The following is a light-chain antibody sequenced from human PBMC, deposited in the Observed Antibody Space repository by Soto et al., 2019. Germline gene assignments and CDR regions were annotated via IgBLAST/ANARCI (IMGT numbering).Light chain of an antibody. V-gene: IGKV1-33*01. Sequence: DIPMTQSPSSLSASVGDRVTITCQATQDIRHYLNWYQHKAGKAPKLLIFDASTLKTGVPSRFSGSGFGTDFTFTISSLQPEDIATYYCQQYDHLPLTFGGGTKVEI. CDR3: QQYDHLPLT. CDR2: DAS. CDR1: QDIRHY. J-gene: IGKJ4*01.